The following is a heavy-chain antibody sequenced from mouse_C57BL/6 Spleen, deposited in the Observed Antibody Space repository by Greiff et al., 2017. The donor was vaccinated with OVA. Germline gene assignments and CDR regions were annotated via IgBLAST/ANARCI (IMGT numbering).Heavy chain of an antibody. CDR3: ARAESNYAYFDY. Sequence: EVQLVESGPELVKPGASVKISCKASGYSFTGYYMNWVKQSPEKSLEWIGEINPSTGGTTYNQKFKAKATLTVDKSSSTAYMQLKSLTSEDSAVYYCARAESNYAYFDYWGQGTTLTVSS. CDR1: GYSFTGYY. D-gene: IGHD2-5*01. J-gene: IGHJ2*01. CDR2: INPSTGGT. V-gene: IGHV1-42*01.